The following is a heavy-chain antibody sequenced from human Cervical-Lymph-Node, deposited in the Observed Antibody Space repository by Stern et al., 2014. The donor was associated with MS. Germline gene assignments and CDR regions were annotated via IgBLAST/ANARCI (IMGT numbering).Heavy chain of an antibody. CDR1: GYSFTHFA. CDR2: INTNTDNP. V-gene: IGHV7-4-1*02. CDR3: ARDPHDYGDRFDY. Sequence: VQLEESGSELKTPGASVKVSCKASGYSFTHFALNWVRHAPGQGLQWMGWINTNTDNPSYAQAFTGRFVFSLDTSVSTAYLQISSLKAEDTAVYYCARDPHDYGDRFDYWGQGTLVTVSS. D-gene: IGHD4-17*01. J-gene: IGHJ4*02.